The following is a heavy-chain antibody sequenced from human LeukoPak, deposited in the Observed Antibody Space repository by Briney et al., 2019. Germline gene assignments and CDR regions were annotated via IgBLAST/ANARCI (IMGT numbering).Heavy chain of an antibody. J-gene: IGHJ3*02. CDR3: ARGDSSGLADAFDI. V-gene: IGHV4-39*01. CDR1: GGSISSSSYY. CDR2: IYYSGST. D-gene: IGHD3-22*01. Sequence: PSETLSLTCTVSGGSISSSSYYWGWIRQPPGKGLEWIGSIYYSGSTYYNPSLKSRVTISVDTSKNQFSLKLSSVTAADTAVYYCARGDSSGLADAFDIWGQGTMVTVSS.